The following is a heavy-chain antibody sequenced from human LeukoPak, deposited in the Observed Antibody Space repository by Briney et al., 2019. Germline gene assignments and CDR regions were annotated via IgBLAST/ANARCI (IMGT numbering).Heavy chain of an antibody. CDR3: ARYGSGSTWFDP. CDR2: INYSGST. CDR1: GGSISSDNYQ. Sequence: SETLSLTCTVSGGSISSDNYQWSWIRQPPGKGLEWIGYINYSGSTYYNPSLKSRVTISVDTSKNHFSLRLSSVTAADTAVYYCARYGSGSTWFDPWGQGTLITVSS. V-gene: IGHV4-30-4*01. J-gene: IGHJ5*02. D-gene: IGHD3-10*01.